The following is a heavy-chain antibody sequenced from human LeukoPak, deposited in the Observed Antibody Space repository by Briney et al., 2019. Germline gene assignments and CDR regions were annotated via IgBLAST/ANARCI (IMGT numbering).Heavy chain of an antibody. CDR1: GGSFSGYY. V-gene: IGHV4-34*01. Sequence: PSETLSLTCAVYGGSFSGYYWSWIRQPPGKGLEWIGEINHGGTTNYNPSLKSRVTMSVDTSKNQFSLNLSSVTAADTAVYYCARLMTGTTTAFDIWGQGTMVTVSS. CDR2: INHGGTT. J-gene: IGHJ3*02. D-gene: IGHD1-7*01. CDR3: ARLMTGTTTAFDI.